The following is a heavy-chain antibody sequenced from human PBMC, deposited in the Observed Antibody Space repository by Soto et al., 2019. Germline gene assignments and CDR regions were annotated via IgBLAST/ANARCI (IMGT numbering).Heavy chain of an antibody. CDR1: GDTFSSYA. D-gene: IGHD3-22*01. V-gene: IGHV1-69*01. Sequence: QVQLVQSGAEVKKPGSSVKVSCKASGDTFSSYAINWVRQAPGQGLEWRGGIIPMFGTANYAQKFKGRVTITAGESTSTVNMELSSLRYEDTAVYYCARVGPAAYYDSSGYYPPLDYWGQGTLVTVSS. CDR3: ARVGPAAYYDSSGYYPPLDY. J-gene: IGHJ4*02. CDR2: IIPMFGTA.